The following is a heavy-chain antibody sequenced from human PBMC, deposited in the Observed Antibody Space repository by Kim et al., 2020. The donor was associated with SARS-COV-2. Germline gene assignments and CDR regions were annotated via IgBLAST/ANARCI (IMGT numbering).Heavy chain of an antibody. V-gene: IGHV3-53*01. CDR2: IYIGGST. CDR3: ARVLAATGYFHFDY. CDR1: GFTVSSNY. Sequence: GGSLRLSCAASGFTVSSNYMSWVRQAPGKGLEWVSVIYIGGSTYYADSVKGRFIISSDNSKNTLYFQLNSLRAEDTAVYYCARVLAATGYFHFDYWGQGTLVTVSS. J-gene: IGHJ4*02. D-gene: IGHD1-26*01.